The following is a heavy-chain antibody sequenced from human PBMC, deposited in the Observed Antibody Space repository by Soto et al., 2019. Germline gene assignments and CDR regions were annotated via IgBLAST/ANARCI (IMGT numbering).Heavy chain of an antibody. J-gene: IGHJ5*02. D-gene: IGHD3-22*01. CDR3: ASGYDSSGYTNWFDP. CDR2: IYYSGST. CDR1: GGSISSGGYY. Sequence: QVQLQESGPGLVKPSQTLSLTCTVSGGSISSGGYYWSWIRQHPGKGLEWIGYIYYSGSTYYNPSLKSRVTISVDTSKNQFSLKLSSVIAADTAVYYCASGYDSSGYTNWFDPWGQGTLVTVSS. V-gene: IGHV4-31*03.